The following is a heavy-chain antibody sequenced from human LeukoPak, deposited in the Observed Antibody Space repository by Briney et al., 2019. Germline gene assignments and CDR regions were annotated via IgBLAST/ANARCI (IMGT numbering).Heavy chain of an antibody. D-gene: IGHD6-6*01. J-gene: IGHJ4*02. V-gene: IGHV4-30-2*01. CDR1: GGSISSGGYY. CDR2: IYHSGST. Sequence: SQTLSLTCTVSGGSISSGGYYWSWIRQPPGKGLEWIGYIYHSGSTYYNPSLKSRVTISVDRSKNQFSLKLSSVTAADTAVYYCARFVHRVAARPDKGYWGQGTLVTVSS. CDR3: ARFVHRVAARPDKGY.